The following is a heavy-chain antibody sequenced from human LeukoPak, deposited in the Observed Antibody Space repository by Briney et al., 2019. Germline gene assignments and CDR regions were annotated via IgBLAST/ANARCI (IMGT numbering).Heavy chain of an antibody. CDR2: ISAYDGNT. CDR3: ARTPGVRSSSTSHFDY. D-gene: IGHD6-13*01. Sequence: GASVKVSCRASGYTFTSYGISWVRQAPGQGLEWMGWISAYDGNTNHAQKFQGRVTMTTNTSTRTAYMELRSLRFDDTAIFYCARTPGVRSSSTSHFDYWGQGTLVTVSS. J-gene: IGHJ4*02. V-gene: IGHV1-18*01. CDR1: GYTFTSYG.